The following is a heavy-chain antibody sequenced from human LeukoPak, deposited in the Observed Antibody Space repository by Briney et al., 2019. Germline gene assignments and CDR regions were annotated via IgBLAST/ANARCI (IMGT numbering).Heavy chain of an antibody. D-gene: IGHD6-19*01. J-gene: IGHJ3*01. CDR2: INPSTGGT. Sequence: ASVKVSCKASGYTFTGYYMHWVRQAPGQGLEWMGWINPSTGGTNYAQKFQGRVTMTRDTSISTAYMDLSRLRSDDTAVYFCARDPYSSGWYAFDVWGHGTMVTVSS. V-gene: IGHV1-2*02. CDR3: ARDPYSSGWYAFDV. CDR1: GYTFTGYY.